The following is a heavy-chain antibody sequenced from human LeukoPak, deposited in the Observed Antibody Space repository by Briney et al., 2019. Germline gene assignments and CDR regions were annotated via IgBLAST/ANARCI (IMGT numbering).Heavy chain of an antibody. CDR2: MNPNSGNT. CDR3: ARRLRWNFFWLDP. CDR1: GYTFTSYD. V-gene: IGHV1-8*01. Sequence: ASVKVSCKASGYTFTSYDINGVRQATGQGLEWMGWMNPNSGNTGYAQKFQGRVTMTRNTSISTAYMELSSLRSEDTAVYYCARRLRWNFFWLDPWGQGTLVTVSS. D-gene: IGHD1-7*01. J-gene: IGHJ5*02.